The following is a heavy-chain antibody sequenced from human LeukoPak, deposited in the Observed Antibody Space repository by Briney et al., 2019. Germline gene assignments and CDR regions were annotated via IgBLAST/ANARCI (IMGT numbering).Heavy chain of an antibody. Sequence: SETLSLICTVSGDSISSYYWSWIRQPPGKGLEWIGYIYYIGSTNYNPSLKSRVTISVDTSKNQFSLKLSSVTAADTAVYYCARDNAFDIWGQGTMVTVSP. CDR1: GDSISSYY. J-gene: IGHJ3*02. CDR2: IYYIGST. CDR3: ARDNAFDI. V-gene: IGHV4-59*01.